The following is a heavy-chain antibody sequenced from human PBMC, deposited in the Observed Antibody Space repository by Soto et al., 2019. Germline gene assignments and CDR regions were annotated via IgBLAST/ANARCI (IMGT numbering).Heavy chain of an antibody. CDR2: IYYTGRA. CDR1: GGSISTGGYY. V-gene: IGHV4-31*03. J-gene: IGHJ4*02. Sequence: QVQLQESGPGLVKPSQTLSLTCTVSGGSISTGGYYWSWIRQYPGKGLEWIGYIYYTGRAHYNPSLTSRVTMAVDKSNNHFSLTLTSVTAADTAVYYCARGRADIAVVPVDFWGPGTLVSVSS. D-gene: IGHD2-2*01. CDR3: ARGRADIAVVPVDF.